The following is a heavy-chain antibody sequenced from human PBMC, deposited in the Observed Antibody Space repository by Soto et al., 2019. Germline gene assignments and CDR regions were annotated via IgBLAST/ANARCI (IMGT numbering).Heavy chain of an antibody. CDR3: AKNRGSGTPYFFNMHV. V-gene: IGHV4-4*07. J-gene: IGHJ6*02. Sequence: SETLSLTCTVSGGSISSYYWSWIRQSAGKGLEWIGRIYNGGNTQYNPSLKSRVTMSADTSKNQFSLRLNSVTAADTAVYFCAKNRGSGTPYFFNMHVWGQGTMVTVSS. CDR1: GGSISSYY. CDR2: IYNGGNT. D-gene: IGHD3-10*01.